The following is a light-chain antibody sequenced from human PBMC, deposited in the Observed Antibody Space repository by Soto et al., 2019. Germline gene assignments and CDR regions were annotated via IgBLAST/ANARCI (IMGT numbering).Light chain of an antibody. CDR2: EVS. J-gene: IGLJ3*02. V-gene: IGLV2-14*01. Sequence: QSVLTQPASVSGSPGQSITISCTGTSSDVGGYNYVSWYQQHPGKAPKLMIYEVSNRPSGVSNRFSGSKSGNTASLTISGLQAEDEADYYCYSYAGSYTWVFGGGTKLTVL. CDR1: SSDVGGYNY. CDR3: YSYAGSYTWV.